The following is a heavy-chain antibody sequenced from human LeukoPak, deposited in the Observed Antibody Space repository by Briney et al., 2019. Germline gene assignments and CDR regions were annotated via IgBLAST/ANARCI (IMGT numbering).Heavy chain of an antibody. J-gene: IGHJ4*02. CDR3: AREFRYDSSGYYKAPFDY. D-gene: IGHD3-22*01. CDR1: GFTFSSYA. V-gene: IGHV3-30*04. Sequence: GGSLRLSCAASGFTFSSYAMHWVRQAPGKGLEWVAVISYDGSNKYYADSVKGRFTISRDNSKNTPYLQMNSLRAEDTAVYYCAREFRYDSSGYYKAPFDYWGQGTLVTVSS. CDR2: ISYDGSNK.